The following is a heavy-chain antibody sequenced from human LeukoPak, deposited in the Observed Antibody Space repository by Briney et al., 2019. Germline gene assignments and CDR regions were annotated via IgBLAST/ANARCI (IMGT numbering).Heavy chain of an antibody. CDR3: ARRGSYGSGSYFLYYYYYMDV. Sequence: SETLSLTCAVYGGSFSGYYWTWIRQPPGKGLEWIGYIYYSGSTNYNPSLKSRVTISVDTSKNQFSLKLTSVTAADTAVYYCARRGSYGSGSYFLYYYYYMDVWGKGTTVTISS. J-gene: IGHJ6*03. CDR2: IYYSGST. CDR1: GGSFSGYY. D-gene: IGHD3-10*01. V-gene: IGHV4-59*12.